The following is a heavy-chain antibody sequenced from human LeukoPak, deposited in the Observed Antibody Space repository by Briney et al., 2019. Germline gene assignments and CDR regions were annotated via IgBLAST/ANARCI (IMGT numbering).Heavy chain of an antibody. V-gene: IGHV3-30*14. Sequence: GRSLRLSCAASGFTFSSYAMHWVRQAPGKGLEWVAVISYDGSNKYYADSVKGRFTISRDNSKNTLYLQMNSLRAEDTAVYYCARGRVPSSSWWEDYYYGMDVWGQGTTVTVSS. CDR1: GFTFSSYA. CDR3: ARGRVPSSSWWEDYYYGMDV. J-gene: IGHJ6*02. CDR2: ISYDGSNK. D-gene: IGHD6-13*01.